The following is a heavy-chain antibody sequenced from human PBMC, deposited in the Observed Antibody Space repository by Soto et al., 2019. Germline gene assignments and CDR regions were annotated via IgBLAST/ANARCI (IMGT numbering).Heavy chain of an antibody. J-gene: IGHJ3*02. CDR3: ARDPGYSSGWYPPGAFDI. CDR2: IYYSGST. Sequence: QVQLQESGPGLVKPSETLSLTCTVSGGSVSSGSYYWSWIRQPPGKVLEWIGYIYYSGSTNYNPSLKSRVTISVDTSKNQFSLKLSSVTAADTAVYYCARDPGYSSGWYPPGAFDIWGQGTMVTVSS. D-gene: IGHD6-19*01. CDR1: GGSVSSGSYY. V-gene: IGHV4-61*01.